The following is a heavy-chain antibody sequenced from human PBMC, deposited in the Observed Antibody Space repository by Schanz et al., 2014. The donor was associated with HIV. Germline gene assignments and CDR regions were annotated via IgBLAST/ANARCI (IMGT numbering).Heavy chain of an antibody. J-gene: IGHJ6*02. V-gene: IGHV3-33*01. CDR3: SLPPSCTSGNCFNYYYYGMQV. Sequence: QVQLVESGGGVIQPGRSLRLSCAASGFTFSNYGMHWVRQAPGRGLEWVAVIWYDGSNKYQADSVKGRFTTSRDNSRSMLLLPFNSLGVSCPPFSSSSLPPSCTSGNCFNYYYYGMQVWGQGTTVTVSS. CDR1: GFTFSNYG. D-gene: IGHD2-8*01. CDR2: IWYDGSNK.